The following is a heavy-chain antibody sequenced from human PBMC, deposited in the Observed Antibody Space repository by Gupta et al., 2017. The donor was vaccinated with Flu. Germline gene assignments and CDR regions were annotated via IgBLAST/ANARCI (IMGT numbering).Heavy chain of an antibody. CDR1: FTSHH. D-gene: IGHD4-17*01. J-gene: IGHJ5*02. Sequence: FTSHHMNGARQATGQGPEWRGLIKPSGDGIVHAQKLQGRVTMTMDRSTSTDYMALSSLRSEDTAVYYCGRDHSRALSMGTTWWIDGGGQRTMVIVSS. CDR2: IKPSGDGI. V-gene: IGHV1-46*03. CDR3: GRDHSRALSMGTTWWIDG.